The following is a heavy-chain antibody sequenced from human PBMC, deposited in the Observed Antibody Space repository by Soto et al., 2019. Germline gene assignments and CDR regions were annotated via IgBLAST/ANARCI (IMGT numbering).Heavy chain of an antibody. CDR2: ISGTGGST. V-gene: IGHV3-23*01. J-gene: IGHJ4*02. CDR1: GFTFSSYG. CDR3: ARKSDCSGGSCPYYFDY. Sequence: EVRLLESGGALVQPGGSLRLSCAASGFTFSSYGMSWVRQAPGKGLEWVSGISGTGGSTYYADSVKGRCTISRDNSKTTLFRRMDSLRAEDTAVYYCARKSDCSGGSCPYYFDYWGQGTLVTVSS. D-gene: IGHD2-15*01.